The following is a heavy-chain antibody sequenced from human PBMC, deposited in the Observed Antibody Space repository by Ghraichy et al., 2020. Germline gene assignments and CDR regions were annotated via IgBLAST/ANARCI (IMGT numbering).Heavy chain of an antibody. CDR1: GFTFSDYY. V-gene: IGHV3-11*01. CDR3: ARQCSSVSCYPWFDP. Sequence: GGSLRLSCAASGFTFSDYYMSWIRQAPGKGLEWVSYISRSGSTIYYADSVKGRFTISRDNAKNSLYLQMNSLRAEDTAVYYCARQCSSVSCYPWFDPWGQGTLVTVSS. CDR2: ISRSGSTI. J-gene: IGHJ5*02. D-gene: IGHD2-2*01.